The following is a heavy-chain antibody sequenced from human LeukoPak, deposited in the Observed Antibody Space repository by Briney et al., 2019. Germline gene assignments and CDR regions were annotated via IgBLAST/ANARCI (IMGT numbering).Heavy chain of an antibody. CDR2: ISYDGSNK. CDR1: GFTFSSYG. J-gene: IGHJ4*02. CDR3: VKQYGDYVVGYFDY. V-gene: IGHV3-30*18. Sequence: GRSLRLSCAASGFTFSSYGMHWVRQAPGKGLEWVAVISYDGSNKYYADSVKGRFTISRDNSKNTLYLQMNSLRAEDTAVYYCVKQYGDYVVGYFDYWGQGTLVTVSS. D-gene: IGHD4-17*01.